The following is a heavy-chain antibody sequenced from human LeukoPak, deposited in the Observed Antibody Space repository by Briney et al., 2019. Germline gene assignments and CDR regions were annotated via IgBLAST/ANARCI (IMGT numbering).Heavy chain of an antibody. V-gene: IGHV3-11*01. D-gene: IGHD3-10*01. CDR1: GFTFSDYY. Sequence: GGSLRLSCAASGFTFSDYYMSWIRQAPGKGLEWVSYISSSGSTIYYADSVQGRFTISRDNAKNSLYLQMNSLRAEDTAVYYCARDPLRENWFDPWGQGTLVTVSS. J-gene: IGHJ5*02. CDR2: ISSSGSTI. CDR3: ARDPLRENWFDP.